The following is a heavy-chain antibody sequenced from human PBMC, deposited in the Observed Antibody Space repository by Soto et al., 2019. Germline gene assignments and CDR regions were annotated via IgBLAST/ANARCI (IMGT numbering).Heavy chain of an antibody. CDR3: ARRRYYGSGSYYKGAYYYYGMDV. J-gene: IGHJ6*02. CDR2: IDPSDSYT. D-gene: IGHD3-10*01. CDR1: GYSFTSYW. V-gene: IGHV5-10-1*01. Sequence: GESLKISCKGSGYSFTSYWISWVRQMPGKGLEWMGRIDPSDSYTNYSPSFQGHVTISADKSISTAYLQWSSLKASDTAMYYCARRRYYGSGSYYKGAYYYYGMDVWGQGTTVTVSS.